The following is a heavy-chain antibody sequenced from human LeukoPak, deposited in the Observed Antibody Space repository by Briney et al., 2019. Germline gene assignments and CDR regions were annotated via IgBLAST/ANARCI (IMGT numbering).Heavy chain of an antibody. CDR3: ARVTLFRGAQIDS. J-gene: IGHJ4*02. CDR2: IYFSGST. CDR1: GGSISSGDYY. V-gene: IGHV4-30-4*01. D-gene: IGHD3-10*01. Sequence: PSQTLSLTCTVSGGSISSGDYYWSWIRQPPGKGLEWIGYIYFSGSTYYNPSLKSRVTISVDTSKNQFSLKLSSVTAADTAVYFCARVTLFRGAQIDSWGQGTLVAVSS.